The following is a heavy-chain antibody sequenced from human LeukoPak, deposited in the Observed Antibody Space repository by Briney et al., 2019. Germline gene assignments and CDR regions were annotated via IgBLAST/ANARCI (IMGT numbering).Heavy chain of an antibody. J-gene: IGHJ4*02. CDR3: AKDLGYSNYPSST. CDR1: GFTFSSHW. D-gene: IGHD4-11*01. V-gene: IGHV3-7*03. Sequence: GGSLRLSCAASGFTFSSHWMSWVRQAPGKGLEWVANIKKDGSEKYYVDAVKGRFTISRDNAKTSLYLQMNSLRAEDTAVYYCAKDLGYSNYPSSTWGQGTLVTVSS. CDR2: IKKDGSEK.